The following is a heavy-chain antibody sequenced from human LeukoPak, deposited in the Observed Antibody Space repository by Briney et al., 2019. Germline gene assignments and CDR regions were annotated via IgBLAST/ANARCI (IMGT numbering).Heavy chain of an antibody. Sequence: PRGSLRLSCAASGFTFSSYGMHWVRQAPGKGLEWVAVISYDGSNKYYADSVKGGFTISRDNSKNPLYLQMNSLRAEDTAVYYCAKDQPGGPIQYGSGSPLDYWGQGTLVTVSS. CDR2: ISYDGSNK. D-gene: IGHD3-10*01. J-gene: IGHJ4*02. V-gene: IGHV3-30*18. CDR3: AKDQPGGPIQYGSGSPLDY. CDR1: GFTFSSYG.